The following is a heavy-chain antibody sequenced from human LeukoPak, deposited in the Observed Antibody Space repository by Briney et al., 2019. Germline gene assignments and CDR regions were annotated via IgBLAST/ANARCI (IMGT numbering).Heavy chain of an antibody. V-gene: IGHV4-34*01. CDR3: ARVSSRDSRFDP. CDR1: GGSFSGYY. CDR2: INPSRNT. J-gene: IGHJ5*02. D-gene: IGHD5-24*01. Sequence: SSETLSLTCAVFGGSFSGYYWNWIRQPPGKGLEWIGQINPSRNTNYNPSLKSRVTISVDTSKKQFSLKLSSVTAADTAVYHCARVSSRDSRFDPWGQGTLVTVSS.